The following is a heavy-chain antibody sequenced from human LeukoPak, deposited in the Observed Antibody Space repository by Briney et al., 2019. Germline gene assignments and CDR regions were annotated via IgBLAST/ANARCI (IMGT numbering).Heavy chain of an antibody. CDR1: GYTFTSYA. J-gene: IGHJ6*02. CDR2: INAGNGNT. CDR3: AAPSVGSSSWYGGLYYYGMDV. Sequence: ASVKVSCKASGYTFTSYAMHWVRQAPGQRLEWMGWINAGNGNTKYSQKFQGRVTITRDTSASTAYMELSSLRSEDTAVYYCAAPSVGSSSWYGGLYYYGMDVWGQGTTVTVSS. D-gene: IGHD6-13*01. V-gene: IGHV1-3*01.